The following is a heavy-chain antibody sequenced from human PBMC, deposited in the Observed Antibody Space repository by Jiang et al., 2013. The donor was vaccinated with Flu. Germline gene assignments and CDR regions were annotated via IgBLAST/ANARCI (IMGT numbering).Heavy chain of an antibody. CDR2: IIPIFGTA. CDR3: ARKVGYCSSTSCQDLIGNWFDP. J-gene: IGHJ5*02. V-gene: IGHV1-69*06. Sequence: GAEVKKPGSSVKVSCKASGGTFSSYAISWVRQAPGQGLEWMGGIIPIFGTANYAQKFQGRVTITADKSTSTAYMELSSLRSEDTAVYYCARKVGYCSSTSCQDLIGNWFDPWGQGTLVTVSS. CDR1: GGTFSSYA. D-gene: IGHD2-2*01.